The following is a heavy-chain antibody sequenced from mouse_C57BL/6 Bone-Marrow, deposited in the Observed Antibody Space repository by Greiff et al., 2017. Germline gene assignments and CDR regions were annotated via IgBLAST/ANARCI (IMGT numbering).Heavy chain of an antibody. J-gene: IGHJ1*03. V-gene: IGHV1-15*01. CDR2: IDPETGGT. Sequence: VQLQQSGAELVRPGASVTLSCKASGYAFTDYEMHWVKQTPVHGLEWIGAIDPETGGTAYHQKFKGKAILTADKSSSTAYMELRSLTSEDSAVYYCTGEVYYGSSCDWYFDVWGRGTTVTVSA. D-gene: IGHD1-1*01. CDR3: TGEVYYGSSCDWYFDV. CDR1: GYAFTDYE.